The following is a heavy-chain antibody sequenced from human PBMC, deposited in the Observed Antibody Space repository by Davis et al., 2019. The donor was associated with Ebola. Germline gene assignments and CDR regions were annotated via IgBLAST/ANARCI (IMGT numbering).Heavy chain of an antibody. J-gene: IGHJ4*02. CDR3: ARRLHSGWQFFDY. Sequence: PSETLSLTCTASGGSISRDSYYWGWIRLPPGKGLEWIGTVYYSGSTYYKSSLKGRITISVDTSKNQFSLNLKSVTAADTGVYYCARRLHSGWQFFDYWGQGTLVTVSS. V-gene: IGHV4-39*01. CDR1: GGSISRDSYY. D-gene: IGHD6-19*01. CDR2: VYYSGST.